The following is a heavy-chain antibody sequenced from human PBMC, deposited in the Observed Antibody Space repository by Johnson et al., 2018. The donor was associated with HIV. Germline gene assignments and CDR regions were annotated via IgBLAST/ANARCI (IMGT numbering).Heavy chain of an antibody. J-gene: IGHJ3*02. D-gene: IGHD3-22*01. V-gene: IGHV3-30*04. CDR3: ARDFSYYYDIGHAFDI. CDR2: ISYDGSNK. Sequence: VQLLESGGGVVQPGRSLRVSCVASGFTFNSYAMHWVRQAPGKGLEWVAVISYDGSNKYYADSVKGRFTISRDNSKNRLYLQMNSLRAEDTAIYYCARDFSYYYDIGHAFDIWGQGTMVTVSS. CDR1: GFTFNSYA.